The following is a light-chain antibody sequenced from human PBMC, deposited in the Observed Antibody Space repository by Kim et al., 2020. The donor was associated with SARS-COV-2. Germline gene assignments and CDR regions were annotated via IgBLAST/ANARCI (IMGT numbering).Light chain of an antibody. CDR1: QSIRSW. J-gene: IGKJ1*01. CDR2: DAS. Sequence: DIQMTQSPSTLSASVGDRVTITCRASQSIRSWLAWYQQKPGKAPKLLIYDASSLESGAPSRFSGTGSGTEFTLTISSLQPDDFATYYCQQYNSYPWTFGQGTKVEIK. CDR3: QQYNSYPWT. V-gene: IGKV1-5*01.